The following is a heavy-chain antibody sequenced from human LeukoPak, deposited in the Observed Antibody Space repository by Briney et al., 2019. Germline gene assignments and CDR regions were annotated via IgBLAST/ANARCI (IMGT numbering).Heavy chain of an antibody. CDR2: LSHSGNT. J-gene: IGHJ4*02. CDR3: ASRPWQWLVQTAFDY. Sequence: PSETLSLTCTVSGGSISGGSHYWGWIRQPPGMGLEWIGTLSHSGNTYFNPSLKSRVTISVDTSKNQFSLKLSSVTAADTAVYYCASRPWQWLVQTAFDYWGQGTLVTVSS. CDR1: GGSISGGSHY. V-gene: IGHV4-39*01. D-gene: IGHD6-19*01.